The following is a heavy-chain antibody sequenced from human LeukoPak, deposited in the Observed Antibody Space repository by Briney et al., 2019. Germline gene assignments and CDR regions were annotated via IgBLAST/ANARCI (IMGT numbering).Heavy chain of an antibody. CDR1: GGSISSYY. J-gene: IGHJ4*02. V-gene: IGHV4-4*07. CDR2: IYTSGST. CDR3: ARVGYSGYDPYYFDY. Sequence: SGTLSLTCTVSGGSISSYYWSWIRQPAGKGLEWIGRIYTSGSTNYNPSLKSRVTMSVDTSKNQFSLKLSSVTAADTAVYYCARVGYSGYDPYYFDYWGQGTLVTVSS. D-gene: IGHD5-12*01.